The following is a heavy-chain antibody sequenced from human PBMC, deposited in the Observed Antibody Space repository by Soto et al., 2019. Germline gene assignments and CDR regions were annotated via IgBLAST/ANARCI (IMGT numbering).Heavy chain of an antibody. V-gene: IGHV4-59*01. D-gene: IGHD2-2*01. J-gene: IGHJ6*02. CDR3: ARDKIVVVSAAMMGQQNPSNYYGYYGMDV. Sequence: PSETLSLTCTVSGGSISSYYWSWIRQPPGKGLEWIGYIYYSGSTNYNPSLKSRVTISVDTSKNQFSLKLSSVTAADTAVYECARDKIVVVSAAMMGQQNPSNYYGYYGMDVWGQGTTVTVSS. CDR2: IYYSGST. CDR1: GGSISSYY.